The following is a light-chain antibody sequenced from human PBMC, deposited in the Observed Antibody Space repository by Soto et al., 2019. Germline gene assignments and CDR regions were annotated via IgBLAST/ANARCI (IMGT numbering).Light chain of an antibody. CDR1: SSDVGAYNY. Sequence: QSVLTQPASVSGYPGQSITISCTGASSDVGAYNYVAWCQQHPGKGPKLLIYDVSNRPSGFSSRFSGSKSGNTASLTISGLRAEDEDDYFCSAYTTSSTYVFGTGTKVTVL. J-gene: IGLJ1*01. V-gene: IGLV2-14*01. CDR3: SAYTTSSTYV. CDR2: DVS.